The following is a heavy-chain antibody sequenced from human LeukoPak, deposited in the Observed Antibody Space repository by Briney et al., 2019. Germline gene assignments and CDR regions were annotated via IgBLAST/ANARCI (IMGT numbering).Heavy chain of an antibody. V-gene: IGHV3-7*03. CDR1: GFTFSNYY. D-gene: IGHD2-8*01. CDR3: ARDTSGPGG. CDR2: IKQDGSEK. J-gene: IGHJ4*02. Sequence: GGSLRLSCAASGFTFSNYYMSWVRQAPGKGLEWVANIKQDGSEKYYVDSVRGRFTISRDNAKNSLYLQMNSLRAEDTAVYYCARDTSGPGGWGQGTLVTVSS.